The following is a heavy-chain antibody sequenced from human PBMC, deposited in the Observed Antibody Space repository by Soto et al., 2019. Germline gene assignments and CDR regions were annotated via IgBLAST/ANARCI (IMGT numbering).Heavy chain of an antibody. D-gene: IGHD6-19*01. J-gene: IGHJ6*02. V-gene: IGHV3-23*01. CDR1: GFTFSSYA. CDR3: ATSTMGIAVAGISYYYGMDV. CDR2: ISGSGGST. Sequence: GGSLRLSCAASGFTFSSYAMSWVRQAPGKGLEWVSAISGSGGSTYYADSVKGRFTISRDNSKNTLYLQMNSLRAEDTAVYYCATSTMGIAVAGISYYYGMDVWGQGTTVTVSS.